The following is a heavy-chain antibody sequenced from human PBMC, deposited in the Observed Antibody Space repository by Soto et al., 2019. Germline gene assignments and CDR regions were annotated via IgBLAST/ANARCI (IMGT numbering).Heavy chain of an antibody. CDR2: MSYDGRNQ. D-gene: IGHD6-6*01. Sequence: QVQLVESGGGVVQPGTSLRLSCSASGFTLSGVDMHWVRQAPGKGLEWVAVMSYDGRNQYYADSVKGRFTVSRDSSKSTLYLQMNRLRTEGAAVYYCAKGGWYTSSSRSDCWGQGTLVTVSS. CDR3: AKGGWYTSSSRSDC. CDR1: GFTLSGVD. J-gene: IGHJ4*02. V-gene: IGHV3-30*18.